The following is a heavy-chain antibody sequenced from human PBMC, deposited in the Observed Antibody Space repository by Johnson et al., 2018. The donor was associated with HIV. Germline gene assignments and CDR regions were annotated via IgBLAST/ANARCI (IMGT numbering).Heavy chain of an antibody. Sequence: QVQLVESGGGVVQPGRSLRLSCAASGFTFSSYTMHWVRQAPGKGLEWVAVISYDGSNKYYADSVKGRFTISRDNSKKTLYLQLNSLRAEDTAGYYWAREGGSSGSAAFDSWGQGTMVTVSS. CDR3: AREGGSSGSAAFDS. D-gene: IGHD3-16*01. V-gene: IGHV3-30-3*01. CDR1: GFTFSSYT. CDR2: ISYDGSNK. J-gene: IGHJ3*02.